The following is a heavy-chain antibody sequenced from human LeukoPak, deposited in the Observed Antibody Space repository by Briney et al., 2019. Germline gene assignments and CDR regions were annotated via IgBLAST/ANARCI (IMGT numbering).Heavy chain of an antibody. CDR2: INPNSGGA. CDR1: GYPFINYY. V-gene: IGHV1-2*06. Sequence: ASVKVSCKASGYPFINYYIHWVGQAPGQGLEWMGRINPNSGGANYAQMSRGRVIMTADTSINTAYMELTWLTSADTALYYCATGRSNSGYYHFDFWGQGTLVTVSS. D-gene: IGHD3-22*01. CDR3: ATGRSNSGYYHFDF. J-gene: IGHJ4*02.